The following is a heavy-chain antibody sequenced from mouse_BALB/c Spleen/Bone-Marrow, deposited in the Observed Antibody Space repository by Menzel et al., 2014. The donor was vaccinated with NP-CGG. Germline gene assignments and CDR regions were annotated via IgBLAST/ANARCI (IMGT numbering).Heavy chain of an antibody. J-gene: IGHJ2*01. Sequence: EVHLVESGGGLVQPGGSRKLSCAASGFTFSSFGMHWVRQAPEKGLEWVAYISSGSSTIYYAGTLKGRFTISRDNPKNTLFLQMTSLRSEDTAMYYCARSRLRGYYFDYWGQGTTLTVSS. CDR3: ARSRLRGYYFDY. D-gene: IGHD3-2*02. CDR1: GFTFSSFG. CDR2: ISSGSSTI. V-gene: IGHV5-17*02.